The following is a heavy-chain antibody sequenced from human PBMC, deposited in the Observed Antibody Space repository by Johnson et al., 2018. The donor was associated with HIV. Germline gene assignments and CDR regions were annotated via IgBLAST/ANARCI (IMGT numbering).Heavy chain of an antibody. V-gene: IGHV3-30-3*01. Sequence: QVQLVESGGGVVQPGRSLRLSCAASGFTFSSYALHWVRQAPGKGLQWVAVISYDGSNKYYADSVKGRFTISRDNSKNTLHLQMNSLRAADTAVYYCERARWCVGGGGCCAFDIWGQGTMVTVSS. CDR2: ISYDGSNK. J-gene: IGHJ3*02. D-gene: IGHD2-15*01. CDR3: ERARWCVGGGGCCAFDI. CDR1: GFTFSSYA.